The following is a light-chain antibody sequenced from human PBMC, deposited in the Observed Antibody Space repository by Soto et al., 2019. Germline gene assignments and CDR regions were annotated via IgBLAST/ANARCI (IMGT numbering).Light chain of an antibody. CDR3: FSFTSTNTHV. CDR2: ETS. V-gene: IGLV2-23*01. CDR1: SRDLGSYKF. J-gene: IGLJ1*01. Sequence: LTQPASVSGSPGQSVTISCTGTSRDLGSYKFVSWYQHHPGKVPKVIIYETSKRPSGVSDRFSGSKSGNTASLTISGLQAEDEADYYCFSFTSTNTHVFGSGTKVTVL.